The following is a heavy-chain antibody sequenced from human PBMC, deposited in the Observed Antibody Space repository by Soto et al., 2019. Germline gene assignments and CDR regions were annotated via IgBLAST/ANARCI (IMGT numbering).Heavy chain of an antibody. V-gene: IGHV5-51*01. CDR1: GYSFTSYW. J-gene: IGHJ3*02. Sequence: GESLKISCKGSGYSFTSYWIGWVRQMPGKGLEWMGIIYPGDSDTRYSPSFQGQVTISADKSISTAYLQWSSLKASDTAMYYCAMVPFSAGGVRYCDWVFGAFDIWGQGTMVTVSS. CDR2: IYPGDSDT. D-gene: IGHD3-9*01. CDR3: AMVPFSAGGVRYCDWVFGAFDI.